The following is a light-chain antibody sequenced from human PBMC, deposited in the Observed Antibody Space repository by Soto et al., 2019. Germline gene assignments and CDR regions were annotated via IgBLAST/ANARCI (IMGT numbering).Light chain of an antibody. J-gene: IGLJ1*01. CDR2: EVY. Sequence: QSALTQPPSASGSPGQSVTISCTGTSSDVGGYNYVSWYQQYPGKAPKLIIYEVYKRPSGVPDRFSGSKSGNTAALTVSGLQAEDEADYYCSSYVGTNSYVFGTGTKSPS. CDR1: SSDVGGYNY. V-gene: IGLV2-8*01. CDR3: SSYVGTNSYV.